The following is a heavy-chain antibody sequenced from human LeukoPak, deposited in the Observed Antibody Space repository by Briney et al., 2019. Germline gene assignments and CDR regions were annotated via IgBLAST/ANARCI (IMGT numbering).Heavy chain of an antibody. CDR1: GYTFTSYG. D-gene: IGHD2-2*02. J-gene: IGHJ5*02. V-gene: IGHV1-18*01. CDR2: ISAYNGNT. Sequence: ASVKVSCKASGYTFTSYGISWVRQAPGQGLEWMGWISAYNGNTNYAQKLQGRVTMTTDTSTSTAYMELRSLRSDDTAVYYCARDREIVVVPAAILRASNRFDPWGQGTLVTVSS. CDR3: ARDREIVVVPAAILRASNRFDP.